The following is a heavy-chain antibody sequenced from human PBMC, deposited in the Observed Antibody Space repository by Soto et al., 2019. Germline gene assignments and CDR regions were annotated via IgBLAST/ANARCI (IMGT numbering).Heavy chain of an antibody. CDR1: GGPLSSSNYY. CDR2: IYYSGST. D-gene: IGHD3-3*02. J-gene: IGHJ5*02. Sequence: NPTETLSLTCTVSGGPLSSSNYYWGWIRQPPGQGLEWIGSIYYSGSTYYNPSLKSRVTISAETSKNQFSLKLSSVTAADTAVYYCARPSLVWFDPWGQGTLVTVSS. CDR3: ARPSLVWFDP. V-gene: IGHV4-39*01.